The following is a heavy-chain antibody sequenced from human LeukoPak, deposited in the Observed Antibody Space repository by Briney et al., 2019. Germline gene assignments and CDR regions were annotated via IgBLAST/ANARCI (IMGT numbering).Heavy chain of an antibody. CDR2: IRSKAYGGTT. CDR1: GFTFGDYA. J-gene: IGHJ4*02. V-gene: IGHV3-49*04. Sequence: PGGSLRLSCTASGFTFGDYAMSWVRQAPGKGLEWVGFIRSKAYGGTTEYAASVKGRFTISRDDSKSIAYLQMNSLKTEDTAVYYCTRVHYYGSGSYYNRPYYFDYWGQGTLVTVSS. CDR3: TRVHYYGSGSYYNRPYYFDY. D-gene: IGHD3-10*01.